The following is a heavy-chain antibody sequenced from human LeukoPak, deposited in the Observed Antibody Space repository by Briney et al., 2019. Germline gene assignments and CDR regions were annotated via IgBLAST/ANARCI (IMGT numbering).Heavy chain of an antibody. J-gene: IGHJ4*02. CDR2: ISWNSGSI. CDR3: AKGRCSSTSCYIDY. D-gene: IGHD2-2*02. CDR1: GFTFDDYA. V-gene: IGHV3-9*01. Sequence: GGSLRLSCAASGFTFDDYAMHWVRQAPGKGLEWVSGISWNSGSIVYADSVKGRFTISRDNAKNSLYLQMNSLRAEDTALYYCAKGRCSSTSCYIDYWGQGTLVTVSS.